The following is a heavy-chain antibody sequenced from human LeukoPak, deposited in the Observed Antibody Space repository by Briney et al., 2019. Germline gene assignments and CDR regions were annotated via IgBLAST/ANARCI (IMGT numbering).Heavy chain of an antibody. D-gene: IGHD4-23*01. CDR2: ISSSSSTI. CDR1: GSTFSSYS. Sequence: GGSLRLSRAASGSTFSSYSMNWVRQAPGKGLEWVSYISSSSSTIYYADSVKGRFTISRDKAKNSLYLQMNSLRAEDTAVYYCAKETYDYGGNSPDYWGQGTLVTVSS. J-gene: IGHJ4*02. V-gene: IGHV3-48*01. CDR3: AKETYDYGGNSPDY.